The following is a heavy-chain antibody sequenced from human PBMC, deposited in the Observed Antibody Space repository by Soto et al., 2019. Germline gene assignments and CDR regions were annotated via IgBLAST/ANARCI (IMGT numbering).Heavy chain of an antibody. Sequence: ASVKVSCKASGYDFTAYDINWVRQASGQGLEWMGWMNPINGATGSARRFQGRVSMTRNTSTATAYLELTSLRSDDSAVYYCGRCPSPRAPAGGTPYYYAMDVSGQGTTVTVSS. CDR2: MNPINGAT. CDR3: GRCPSPRAPAGGTPYYYAMDV. V-gene: IGHV1-8*02. D-gene: IGHD6-13*01. J-gene: IGHJ6*02. CDR1: GYDFTAYD.